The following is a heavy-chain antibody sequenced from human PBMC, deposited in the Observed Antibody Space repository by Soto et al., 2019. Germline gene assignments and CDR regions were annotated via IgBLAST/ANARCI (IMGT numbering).Heavy chain of an antibody. Sequence: EVQLVESGGGLGQPGGSLRLSCAASGFTFSRYWMSWVRQAPGKGLEWVANIKGDGSEKYYVDSVEGRFTISRDDAKNSLYLQMNSLRVEDTAVYYCVRNYYYISGSYFDYWGQGTLVTVSS. J-gene: IGHJ4*02. CDR1: GFTFSRYW. CDR3: VRNYYYISGSYFDY. D-gene: IGHD3-10*01. CDR2: IKGDGSEK. V-gene: IGHV3-7*01.